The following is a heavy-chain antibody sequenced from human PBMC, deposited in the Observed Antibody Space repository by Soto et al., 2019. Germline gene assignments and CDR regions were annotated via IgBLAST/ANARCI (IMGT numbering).Heavy chain of an antibody. Sequence: PSETLSLTCTVSGGSISSGGYYWSWIRQHPGKGLEWIGYIYYSGSTYYNPSLKSRVTISVDTSKNQFSLKLSSVTAADTAVYYCARVGANYYGSGRGEYYYGMDVWGQGTTVTVSS. CDR3: ARVGANYYGSGRGEYYYGMDV. CDR2: IYYSGST. J-gene: IGHJ6*02. V-gene: IGHV4-31*03. CDR1: GGSISSGGYY. D-gene: IGHD3-10*01.